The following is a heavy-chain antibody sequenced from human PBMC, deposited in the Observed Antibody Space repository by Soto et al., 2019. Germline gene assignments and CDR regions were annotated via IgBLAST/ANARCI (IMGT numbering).Heavy chain of an antibody. J-gene: IGHJ4*02. CDR3: ARGRAYCGGDCYSLDY. CDR1: GGTFSSYA. V-gene: IGHV1-69*13. D-gene: IGHD2-21*02. CDR2: IIPIFGTA. Sequence: SVKVSCKASGGTFSSYAISWVRQAPGQGLEWMGGIIPIFGTANYAQKFQGRVTITADESTSTAYMELSSLRSEDTAVYYCARGRAYCGGDCYSLDYWGQGTLVTVSS.